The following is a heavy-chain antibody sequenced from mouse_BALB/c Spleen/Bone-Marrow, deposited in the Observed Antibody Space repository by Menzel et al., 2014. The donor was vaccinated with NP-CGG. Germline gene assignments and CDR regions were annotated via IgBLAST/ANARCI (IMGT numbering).Heavy chain of an antibody. Sequence: VKLMESGPELVKPGALVKISCKAPGYTFTSYDINWGKQRPGQGLEWIGWIYPGDGSSKYNEKFKGKATLTADKSSSTAYMQLSSLTSENSAVYFCARAPSMDYWGQGTSVTVSS. CDR1: GYTFTSYD. CDR3: ARAPSMDY. CDR2: IYPGDGSS. V-gene: IGHV1S56*01. J-gene: IGHJ4*01.